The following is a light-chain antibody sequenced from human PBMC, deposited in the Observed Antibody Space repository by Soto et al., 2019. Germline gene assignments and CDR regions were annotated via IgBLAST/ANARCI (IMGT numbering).Light chain of an antibody. V-gene: IGLV1-44*01. Sequence: QCVLTQPPSASGTPGQRGTISCSGSSSNIGSNSVNWYQQLPGTAPKLLIYSNDRRPSGVPDRFSGSKSGTSASLAISGLQSEDEADYYCAAWDDSLNGYVFGPGTKVTVL. J-gene: IGLJ1*01. CDR3: AAWDDSLNGYV. CDR1: SSNIGSNS. CDR2: SND.